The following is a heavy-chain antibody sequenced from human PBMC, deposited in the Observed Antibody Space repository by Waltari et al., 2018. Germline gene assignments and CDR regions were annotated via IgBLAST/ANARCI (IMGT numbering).Heavy chain of an antibody. V-gene: IGHV1-2*02. CDR1: GYTFTGSY. Sequence: QVQLVQSGAEVKKPGASVQVSCKASGYTFTGSYMHWVRQAPGQGSEWMGGNNPNSGGTNYAQKFQGRVTRTRDTSISTDYMELGRLRSDDTAVYYCAREGYCSSTSCYPVDWGKGTLVTVSS. D-gene: IGHD2-2*01. CDR2: NNPNSGGT. J-gene: IGHJ4*02. CDR3: AREGYCSSTSCYPVD.